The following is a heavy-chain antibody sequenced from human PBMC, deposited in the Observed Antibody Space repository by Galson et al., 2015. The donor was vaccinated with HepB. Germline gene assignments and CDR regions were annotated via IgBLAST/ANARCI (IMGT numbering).Heavy chain of an antibody. J-gene: IGHJ4*02. D-gene: IGHD5-12*01. CDR2: ISAYNGNT. CDR3: ARDRYSGYDYAQPNFDY. CDR1: GYTFTSYG. Sequence: SVKVSCKASGYTFTSYGISWVRQAPGQGLEWMGWISAYNGNTNYAQKLQGRVTMTTDTSTSTAYMELRSLRSDDTAVYYCARDRYSGYDYAQPNFDYWGQGTLVTVSS. V-gene: IGHV1-18*04.